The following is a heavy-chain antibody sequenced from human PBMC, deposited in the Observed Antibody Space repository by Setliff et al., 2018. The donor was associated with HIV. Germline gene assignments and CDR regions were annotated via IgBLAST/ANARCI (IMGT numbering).Heavy chain of an antibody. J-gene: IGHJ5*02. CDR3: ARGGRSLAAQTWFDP. D-gene: IGHD6-6*01. Sequence: SETLSLTCSVSGGSIGSHYWSWIRQPPGKGLEWIGEINHSGSTNYNPSLKSRVTISVDTSKNQFSLKLSSVTAADTAVYYCARGGRSLAAQTWFDPWGQGTLVTVSS. CDR2: INHSGST. V-gene: IGHV4-34*01. CDR1: GGSIGSHY.